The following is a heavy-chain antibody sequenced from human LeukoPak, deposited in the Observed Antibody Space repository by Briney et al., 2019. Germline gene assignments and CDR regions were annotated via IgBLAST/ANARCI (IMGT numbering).Heavy chain of an antibody. CDR3: AREPHKYYYDSSGYTGRFDY. D-gene: IGHD3-22*01. Sequence: PSETLSLTCTVSGGSISSGSYYWSWIRQPAGKGLEWIGRIYTSGSTNYNPSLKSRVTISVDTSKNQFSLKLSSVTAADTAVYYCAREPHKYYYDSSGYTGRFDYWGQGTLVTVSS. V-gene: IGHV4-61*02. CDR2: IYTSGST. J-gene: IGHJ4*02. CDR1: GGSISSGSYY.